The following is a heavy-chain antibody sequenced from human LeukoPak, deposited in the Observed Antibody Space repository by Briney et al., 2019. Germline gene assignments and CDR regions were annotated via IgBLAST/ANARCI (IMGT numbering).Heavy chain of an antibody. CDR1: GLTFTTYW. D-gene: IGHD2-2*01. Sequence: GGSLRLSCAASGLTFTTYWMGWVRQAPGKGLEWVANIKQDESEQYYVDSVKGRFTISRDNAKNSLSLQMNSLRAEDTAVYYCARVVVPAAPPFYYYYMDVWGKGTTVTVSS. J-gene: IGHJ6*03. V-gene: IGHV3-7*01. CDR2: IKQDESEQ. CDR3: ARVVVPAAPPFYYYYMDV.